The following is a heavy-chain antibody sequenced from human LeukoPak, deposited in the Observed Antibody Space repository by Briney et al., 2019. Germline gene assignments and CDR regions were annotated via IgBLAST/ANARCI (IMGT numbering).Heavy chain of an antibody. V-gene: IGHV1-69*01. CDR2: IIPIFGTA. Sequence: SVKVTCKASGGTFSSYAISWVRQAPGQGLEWMGGIIPIFGTANYAQKFQGRVTITADESTSTAYMELSSLRSEDTAVYYCARAGGEAYYDSSGYYLTPNWFDPWGQGTLVTVSS. J-gene: IGHJ5*02. CDR3: ARAGGEAYYDSSGYYLTPNWFDP. D-gene: IGHD3-22*01. CDR1: GGTFSSYA.